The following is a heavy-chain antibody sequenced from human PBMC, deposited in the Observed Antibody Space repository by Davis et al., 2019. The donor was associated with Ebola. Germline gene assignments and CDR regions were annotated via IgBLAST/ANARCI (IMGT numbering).Heavy chain of an antibody. CDR2: ISYDGSQK. D-gene: IGHD6-19*01. CDR3: ATTQWLREFDN. J-gene: IGHJ4*02. V-gene: IGHV3-30*03. CDR1: GFTFTSYG. Sequence: GESLKISCAASGFTFTSYGMHWVRQAPGKGLECVAVISYDGSQKYYADSVKGRFTISRDNSKNSVFLQLNSLRAEDTAVYYCATTQWLREFDNWGQGTLVTVSS.